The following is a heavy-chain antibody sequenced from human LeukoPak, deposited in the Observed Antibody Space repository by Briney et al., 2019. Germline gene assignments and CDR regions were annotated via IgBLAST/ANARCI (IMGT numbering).Heavy chain of an antibody. CDR2: IIPILGIA. CDR1: GGTFSSYA. J-gene: IGHJ4*02. V-gene: IGHV1-69*04. CDR3: ARGLYSSSWHYFDY. D-gene: IGHD6-13*01. Sequence: SVKVSCKASGGTFSSYAISWVRQAPGQGLEWMGRIIPILGIANYAQKFQGRVTITADKSTSTAYMELSSLRSEDTAVYYCARGLYSSSWHYFDYWGQGTLVTVSS.